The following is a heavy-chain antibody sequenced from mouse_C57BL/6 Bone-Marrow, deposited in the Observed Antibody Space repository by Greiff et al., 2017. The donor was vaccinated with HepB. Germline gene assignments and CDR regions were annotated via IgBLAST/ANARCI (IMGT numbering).Heavy chain of an antibody. V-gene: IGHV3-6*01. CDR1: GYSITSGYY. Sequence: EVQVVESGPGLVKPSQSLSLTCSVTGYSITSGYYWNWIRQFPGNKLEWMGYISYDGSNNYNPSLKNRISITRDTSKNQFFLKLNSVTTEDTATYYCARPCYFDVWGTGTTVTVSS. CDR3: ARPCYFDV. J-gene: IGHJ1*03. CDR2: ISYDGSN.